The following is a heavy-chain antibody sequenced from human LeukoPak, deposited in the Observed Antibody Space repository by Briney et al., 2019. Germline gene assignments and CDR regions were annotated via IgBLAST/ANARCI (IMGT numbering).Heavy chain of an antibody. CDR2: INHSGST. CDR3: ARAAIFGVVIAPGHYYYGMDV. D-gene: IGHD3-3*01. CDR1: GGSFSGYY. V-gene: IGHV4-34*01. Sequence: PSETLSLTCAVYGGSFSGYYWSWIRQPPGKGLEWIGEINHSGSTNYNPSLKSRVTISVDTSKTQFSLKLSSVTAADTAVYYCARAAIFGVVIAPGHYYYGMDVWGQGTTVTVSS. J-gene: IGHJ6*02.